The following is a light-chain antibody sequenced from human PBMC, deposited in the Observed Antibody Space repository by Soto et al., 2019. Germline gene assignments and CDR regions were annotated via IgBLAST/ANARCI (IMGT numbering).Light chain of an antibody. V-gene: IGKV1-13*02. CDR3: QQFNSYLFT. CDR1: QGINRA. J-gene: IGKJ3*01. Sequence: AIQVTQSPSSLSASIGDRVTITCRASQGINRALAWYQQKPGEAPELLIYDASSLGTGVPSRFSGSGSGTDFTLTISSLQPADLATYYCQQFNSYLFTFGPGTKV. CDR2: DAS.